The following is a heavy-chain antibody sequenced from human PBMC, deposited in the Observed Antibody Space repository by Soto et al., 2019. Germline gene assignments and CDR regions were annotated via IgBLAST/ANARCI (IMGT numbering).Heavy chain of an antibody. CDR1: GYSFTSYW. V-gene: IGHV5-51*01. CDR3: ASASGSGRDYSPADS. CDR2: IYPGDSDT. Sequence: EVQLVQSGAEVKKPGESLKISCEGSGYSFTSYWSGWVRQMPGKGLEWMGIIYPGDSDTRYSPSFQGQVTISADKSISTAYLQWSSLKASDTAMYYCASASGSGRDYSPADSWGQGTLVTVSS. J-gene: IGHJ4*02. D-gene: IGHD3-10*01.